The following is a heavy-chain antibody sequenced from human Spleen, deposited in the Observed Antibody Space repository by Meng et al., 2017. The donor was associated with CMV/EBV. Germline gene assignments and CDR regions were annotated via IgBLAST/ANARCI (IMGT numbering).Heavy chain of an antibody. CDR2: ISVSSNFI. J-gene: IGHJ6*02. CDR3: ARDAVRAPKTGDFYDYFYGLDV. CDR1: GFTFDNYG. Sequence: GGSLRLSCAASGFTFDNYGMSWVRQAPGKGLEWVSSISVSSNFIYYADSVKGRFTISRNNARNSVYLQMSSLKVEDTAVYYCARDAVRAPKTGDFYDYFYGLDVWGQGTTVTVSS. D-gene: IGHD1-26*01. V-gene: IGHV3-21*01.